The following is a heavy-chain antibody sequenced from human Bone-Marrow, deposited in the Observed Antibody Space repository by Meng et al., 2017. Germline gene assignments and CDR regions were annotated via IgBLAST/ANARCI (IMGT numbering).Heavy chain of an antibody. J-gene: IGHJ5*02. V-gene: IGHV1-46*01. CDR2: INPSGGST. Sequence: QVQWGQSGAEVKKPVASVKVSCKASGYTFTSNYMHWVRQAPGQGLEWMGIINPSGGSTSYAQKFQGRVTMTRDTSTSTVYMELSSLRSEDTAVYYCARVWAVSGSTNWFDPWGQGTLVTVSS. D-gene: IGHD1-26*01. CDR3: ARVWAVSGSTNWFDP. CDR1: GYTFTSNY.